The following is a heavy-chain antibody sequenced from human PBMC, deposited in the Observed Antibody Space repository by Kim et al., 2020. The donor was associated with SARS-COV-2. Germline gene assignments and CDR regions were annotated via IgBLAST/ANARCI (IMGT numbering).Heavy chain of an antibody. J-gene: IGHJ6*02. CDR3: ARRGMAWFGELPQSSHGMDV. V-gene: IGHV3-48*03. D-gene: IGHD3-10*01. CDR2: ISSSGSTI. CDR1: GFTFSSYE. Sequence: GGSLRLSCAASGFTFSSYEMNWVRQAPGKGLEWVSYISSSGSTIYYADSVKGRFTISRDNAKNSLYLQMNSLRAEDTAVYYCARRGMAWFGELPQSSHGMDVWGQGTTVTVSS.